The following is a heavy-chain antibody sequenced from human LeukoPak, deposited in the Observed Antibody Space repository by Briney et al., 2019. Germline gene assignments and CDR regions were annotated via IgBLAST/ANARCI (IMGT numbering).Heavy chain of an antibody. Sequence: SGGSLRLSCAASGFTFSNAWMSWVRQSPGKGLQWVGRIKSKTDEGTTDYAAPVKGRFTISRDDSKNTLYLQMNSLKTEDTAVYYCTTESGGGPRYWGQGTLVPVSS. CDR2: IKSKTDEGTT. CDR1: GFTFSNAW. J-gene: IGHJ4*02. CDR3: TTESGGGPRY. V-gene: IGHV3-15*01. D-gene: IGHD2-15*01.